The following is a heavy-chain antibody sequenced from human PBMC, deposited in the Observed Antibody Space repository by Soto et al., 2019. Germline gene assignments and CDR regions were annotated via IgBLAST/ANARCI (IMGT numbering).Heavy chain of an antibody. J-gene: IGHJ6*02. Sequence: PGGSLRLSCAASGFTFSSYSMNWVRQAPGKGLERVSSISSSSSYIYYADSVKGRFTISRDNAKNSLYLQMNSLRAEDTAVYYCARDGSFITIFGVVIIYGMDVWGQGTTVTVSS. D-gene: IGHD3-3*01. V-gene: IGHV3-21*01. CDR3: ARDGSFITIFGVVIIYGMDV. CDR1: GFTFSSYS. CDR2: ISSSSSYI.